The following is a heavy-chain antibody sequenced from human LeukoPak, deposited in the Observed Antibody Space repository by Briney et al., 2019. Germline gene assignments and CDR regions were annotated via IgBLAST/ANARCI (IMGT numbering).Heavy chain of an antibody. CDR1: GYTFSDYY. CDR3: ARCSVVVPAAINWFDP. D-gene: IGHD2-2*01. CDR2: MNPKNGGT. J-gene: IGHJ5*02. Sequence: ASVKVSCKASGYTFSDYYMHWVRQAPGHGLEWMGWMNPKNGGTNYAQKFQGRVIMTRDTSINTAYMELSRLTSDDTAVYYCARCSVVVPAAINWFDPWGQGTLVTVSS. V-gene: IGHV1-2*02.